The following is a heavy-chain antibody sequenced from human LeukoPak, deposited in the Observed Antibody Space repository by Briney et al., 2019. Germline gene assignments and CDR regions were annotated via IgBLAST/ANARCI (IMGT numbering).Heavy chain of an antibody. Sequence: GGSLRLSCAASEFTFSNYAMSWVRQAPGKGLEWVSGISGSGGSTYYAESVKGRFTISRDNSKNTLYLQMNSLRAEDTAVYYCAKDLVGSSSWFDYWGRGTLVTVSS. D-gene: IGHD6-13*01. CDR3: AKDLVGSSSWFDY. CDR1: EFTFSNYA. CDR2: ISGSGGST. V-gene: IGHV3-23*01. J-gene: IGHJ4*02.